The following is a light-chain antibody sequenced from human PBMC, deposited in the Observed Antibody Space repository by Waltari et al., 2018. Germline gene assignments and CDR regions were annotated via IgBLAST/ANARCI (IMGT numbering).Light chain of an antibody. V-gene: IGLV2-14*03. CDR1: SSDVGGYNY. J-gene: IGLJ2*01. Sequence: QSALTQPASVSGSPGQSITISCTGISSDVGGYNYVSWYQQHPGKAPKLMISDVSNRPSGVSNRFSGSKSGNTASLTISGLQAEDEADYYCSYTSSRTEIFGGGTKLTVL. CDR2: DVS. CDR3: CSYTSSRTEI.